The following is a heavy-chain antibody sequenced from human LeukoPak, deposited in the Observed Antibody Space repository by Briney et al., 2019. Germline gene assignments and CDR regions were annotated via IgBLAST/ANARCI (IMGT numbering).Heavy chain of an antibody. CDR2: IRSKANSYAT. J-gene: IGHJ5*02. CDR3: TRGRYSSSANWFDP. D-gene: IGHD6-6*01. CDR1: GFTFSGSA. V-gene: IGHV3-73*01. Sequence: GGSLRLSCAASGFTFSGSAMHWVRQASGKGLEWVGRIRSKANSYATAYAASVKGRFTISRDDSKNTAYLQMNSLKTEDTAVYYCTRGRYSSSANWFDPWGQGTLVTVSS.